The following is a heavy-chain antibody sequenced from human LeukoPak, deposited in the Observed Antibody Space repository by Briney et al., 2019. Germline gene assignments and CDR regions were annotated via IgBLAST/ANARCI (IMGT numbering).Heavy chain of an antibody. D-gene: IGHD5-18*01. V-gene: IGHV4-34*09. CDR3: ARDLQKGRYSYGPNAFDI. CDR2: INHSGST. Sequence: PSETLSLTCAVYGGSFSGYYWSWIRQPPGKGLEWIGEINHSGSTNYNPSLKSRVTISVDTSKNQFSLKLSSVTAADTAVYYCARDLQKGRYSYGPNAFDIWGQGTMVTVSS. CDR1: GGSFSGYY. J-gene: IGHJ3*02.